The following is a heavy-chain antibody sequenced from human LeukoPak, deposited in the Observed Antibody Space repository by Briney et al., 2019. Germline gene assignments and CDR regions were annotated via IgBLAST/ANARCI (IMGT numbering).Heavy chain of an antibody. D-gene: IGHD2-15*01. J-gene: IGHJ5*02. CDR2: IYYSGST. V-gene: IGHV4-59*12. CDR3: AREGTRWSDENWFDP. Sequence: PSETLSLTCTVSGGSISSYYWSWIRQPPGKGLEWIGYIYYSGSTNYNPSLKSRVTISVDTSKNQFSLKLNSVTASDTAVYYCAREGTRWSDENWFDPWGQGTLVTVSS. CDR1: GGSISSYY.